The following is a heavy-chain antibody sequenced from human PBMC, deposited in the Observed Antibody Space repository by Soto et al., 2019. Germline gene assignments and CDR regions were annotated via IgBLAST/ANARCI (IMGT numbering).Heavy chain of an antibody. Sequence: PSETLSLTCAVYGGSFSGYYWSWIRQPPGKGLEWIGEINHSGSTNYNPSLKSRVTISVDTSKNQFSLKLSSVTAADTAVYYCARHRYYYDSSGYYQRYFDYWGQGTLVTVSS. CDR1: GGSFSGYY. CDR2: INHSGST. D-gene: IGHD3-22*01. V-gene: IGHV4-34*01. CDR3: ARHRYYYDSSGYYQRYFDY. J-gene: IGHJ4*02.